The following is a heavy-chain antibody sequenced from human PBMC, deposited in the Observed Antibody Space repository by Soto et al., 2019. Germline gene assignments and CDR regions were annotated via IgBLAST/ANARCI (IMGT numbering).Heavy chain of an antibody. CDR1: GFTFSAYT. Sequence: EVQLVESGGGLVKPGGSLRLSCAASGFTFSAYTMNWVRQAPGKGLEWVSSIGSSSTVIYYVDSVKGRFTISRDNAENSLFLQINSLRAEDTAVYYCARDPRYCDTTTCYTSPGYYGMDAWGQGTTVTVSS. D-gene: IGHD2-2*02. V-gene: IGHV3-21*02. CDR2: IGSSSTVI. J-gene: IGHJ6*02. CDR3: ARDPRYCDTTTCYTSPGYYGMDA.